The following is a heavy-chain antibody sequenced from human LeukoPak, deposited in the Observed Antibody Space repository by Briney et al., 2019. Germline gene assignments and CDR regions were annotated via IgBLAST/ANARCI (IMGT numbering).Heavy chain of an antibody. Sequence: PGGSLRLSCAASGFTFSSYGMHWVRQAPGKGLEGVAVIWYDGSNKYYEDSVKGRFTIFRDNFKNTLYLQMNSLRAEDTAVYYCAREDSSLSLDYWGQGTLVTVSS. V-gene: IGHV3-33*01. CDR2: IWYDGSNK. D-gene: IGHD6-6*01. CDR3: AREDSSLSLDY. CDR1: GFTFSSYG. J-gene: IGHJ4*02.